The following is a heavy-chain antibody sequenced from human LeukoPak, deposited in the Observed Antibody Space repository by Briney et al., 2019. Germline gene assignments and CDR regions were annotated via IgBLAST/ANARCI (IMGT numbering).Heavy chain of an antibody. V-gene: IGHV3-48*03. Sequence: PGGSLRLSCEASGFTFSSYVMSWVRQAPGKGPKWVSYISGGGITMDEADSVKGRFTMSRDNAKNTLYLQMNSLRAEDTAVYYCARVSASSYGSGSYSHYYYYGMDVWGQGTTVTVSS. CDR2: ISGGGITM. D-gene: IGHD3-10*01. CDR1: GFTFSSYV. J-gene: IGHJ6*02. CDR3: ARVSASSYGSGSYSHYYYYGMDV.